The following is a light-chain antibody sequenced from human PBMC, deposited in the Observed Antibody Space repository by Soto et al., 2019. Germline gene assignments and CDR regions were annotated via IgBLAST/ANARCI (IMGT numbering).Light chain of an antibody. Sequence: DIQMTQSPSTLSASVGDRFTITCRASQSISSWLAWYQQKPGKAPKLLIYKASSLESGVPSRFSGSGSGTEFTLTISSLQPDDFATYYCQQYNSYSATFGQGTKVDI. CDR1: QSISSW. V-gene: IGKV1-5*03. CDR3: QQYNSYSAT. J-gene: IGKJ1*01. CDR2: KAS.